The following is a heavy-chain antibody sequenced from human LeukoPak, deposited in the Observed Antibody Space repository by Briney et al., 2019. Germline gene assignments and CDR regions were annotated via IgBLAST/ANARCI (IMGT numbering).Heavy chain of an antibody. CDR2: IYYSGST. V-gene: IGHV4-59*08. CDR3: ASRRSGWYYFDY. Sequence: SETLSLTCTVSGGSISSYYWSWIRQPPGKGLEWIGYIYYSGSTNYNPSLKSRVTISVDTSKNQFSLKLSSVTAADTAVYYCASRRSGWYYFDYWGQGTLVTVSS. CDR1: GGSISSYY. J-gene: IGHJ4*02. D-gene: IGHD6-19*01.